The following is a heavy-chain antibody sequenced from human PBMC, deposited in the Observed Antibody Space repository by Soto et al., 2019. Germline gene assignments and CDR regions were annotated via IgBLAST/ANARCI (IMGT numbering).Heavy chain of an antibody. Sequence: QNPGKGLEWVSVIYSGGSTYYADSVKGRFTISRDNSKNTLYLQMNSLRAEDTAVYYCARRRVAFRIDAFDIWGQGTMVTV. V-gene: IGHV3-66*01. CDR2: IYSGGST. D-gene: IGHD3-3*01. CDR3: ARRRVAFRIDAFDI. J-gene: IGHJ3*02.